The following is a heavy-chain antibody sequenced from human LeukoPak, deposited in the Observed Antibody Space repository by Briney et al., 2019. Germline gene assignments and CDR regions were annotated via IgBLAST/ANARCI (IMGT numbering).Heavy chain of an antibody. Sequence: SETLSLTCDVYGGSFSGGSFSGYYWSWIRQPPGKGLEWIGEINHRGSTNYNPSLKSRVTISVDTSKNQFSLKLSSVTAADTAVYYCARHRVFRWLRPDAFDIWGQGTMVTVSS. CDR1: GGSFSGGSFSGYY. CDR2: INHRGST. V-gene: IGHV4-34*01. CDR3: ARHRVFRWLRPDAFDI. D-gene: IGHD5-18*01. J-gene: IGHJ3*02.